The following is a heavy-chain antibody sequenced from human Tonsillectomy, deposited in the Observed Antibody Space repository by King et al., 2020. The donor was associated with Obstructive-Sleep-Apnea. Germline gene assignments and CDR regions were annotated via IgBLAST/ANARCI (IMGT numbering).Heavy chain of an antibody. V-gene: IGHV1-69*09. D-gene: IGHD3-22*01. CDR2: IIPILGIA. J-gene: IGHJ4*02. CDR1: GGTFSSYA. CDR3: ARALDPYYYDSSGYGPKYYFDY. Sequence: QLVQSGAEVKKPGSSVKVSCKASGGTFSSYAISWVRQAPGQGLEWMGGIIPILGIANYAQKFQGRVTITADKSTSPAYMELSSLRSEDTAVYYCARALDPYYYDSSGYGPKYYFDYWGQGTLVTVSS.